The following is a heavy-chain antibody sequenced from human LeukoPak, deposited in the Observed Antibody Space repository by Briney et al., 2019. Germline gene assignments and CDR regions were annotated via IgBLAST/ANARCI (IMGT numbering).Heavy chain of an antibody. Sequence: GGSLRLSCAACGFTFRDYAMSWFRQAPGKGLEWVALIRGTPYGGTTEYAASVKGRFTISRDDSKSIAYLQMNSLKTEDTAVYYCTRAGKPPYFDYWGQGTLVIVSS. CDR1: GFTFRDYA. V-gene: IGHV3-49*03. J-gene: IGHJ4*02. CDR3: TRAGKPPYFDY. CDR2: IRGTPYGGTT.